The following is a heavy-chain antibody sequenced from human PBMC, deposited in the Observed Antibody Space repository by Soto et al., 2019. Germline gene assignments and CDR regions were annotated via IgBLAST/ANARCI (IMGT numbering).Heavy chain of an antibody. CDR1: GYTFTSFS. CDR3: VSGAYESSGTPLRF. V-gene: IGHV1-18*01. J-gene: IGHJ4*02. Sequence: QVQLVQSGAEVKKPGASVKVSCKPSGYTFTSFSITWVRQAPGQGLEWMGWISTYTGNTNYAQKLQGRVTMTRDTSTSTAYMELRSLRSDDTALYYCVSGAYESSGTPLRFWGQGTLVAVSS. D-gene: IGHD3-22*01. CDR2: ISTYTGNT.